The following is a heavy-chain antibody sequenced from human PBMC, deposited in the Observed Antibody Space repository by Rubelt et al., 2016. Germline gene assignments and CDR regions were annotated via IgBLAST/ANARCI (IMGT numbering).Heavy chain of an antibody. Sequence: IGSIYYSGSTYYNPSLKSRVTISVDRSKNQFSLKLSSVTAADTAVYYCAREIRRDIVVVVAATGRVQENWFDPWGQGTLVTVSS. J-gene: IGHJ5*02. V-gene: IGHV4-39*07. D-gene: IGHD2-15*01. CDR3: AREIRRDIVVVVAATGRVQENWFDP. CDR2: IYYSGST.